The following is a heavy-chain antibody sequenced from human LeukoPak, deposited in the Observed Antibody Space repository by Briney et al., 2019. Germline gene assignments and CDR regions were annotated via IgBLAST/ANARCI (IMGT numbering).Heavy chain of an antibody. D-gene: IGHD3-10*01. CDR2: IYYSGST. Sequence: PSETLSLTCTVSGGSISSYYWSWIRQPPGKGLEWIGYIYYSGSTNYNPSLKSRVIISVDTSKNQFSLKLSSVTAADTAVYYCARGVQRAVFLPYYFDYWGQGTLVTVSS. CDR1: GGSISSYY. V-gene: IGHV4-59*01. J-gene: IGHJ4*02. CDR3: ARGVQRAVFLPYYFDY.